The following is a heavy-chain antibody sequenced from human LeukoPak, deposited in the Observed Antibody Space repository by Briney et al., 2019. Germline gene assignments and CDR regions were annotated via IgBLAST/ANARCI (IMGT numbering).Heavy chain of an antibody. CDR3: AREVDELYYYDSSGYYFDY. CDR1: GGTFNSYT. D-gene: IGHD3-22*01. Sequence: SVTVSCKASGGTFNSYTISWVRQAPGQGLERMGGIIPILGIANYAQKFQGRVTITADKPTSTAYMELSSLRSEDTAVYYCAREVDELYYYDSSGYYFDYWGQGTLVTVSS. CDR2: IIPILGIA. V-gene: IGHV1-69*10. J-gene: IGHJ4*02.